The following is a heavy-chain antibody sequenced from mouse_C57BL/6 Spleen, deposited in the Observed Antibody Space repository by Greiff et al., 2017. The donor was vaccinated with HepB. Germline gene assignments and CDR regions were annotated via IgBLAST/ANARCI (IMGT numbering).Heavy chain of an antibody. CDR2: IDPENGDT. V-gene: IGHV14-4*01. CDR1: GFNIKDDY. D-gene: IGHD1-1*02. CDR3: SRVYGGCSYFDY. J-gene: IGHJ2*01. Sequence: EVQLQQSGAELVRPGASVKLSCTASGFNIKDDYMHWVKQRPEQGLEWIGWIDPENGDTEYASKFQGKATITADTSSNTAYLQLSSLTSEDTAVYYCSRVYGGCSYFDYWGQGTTLTVAS.